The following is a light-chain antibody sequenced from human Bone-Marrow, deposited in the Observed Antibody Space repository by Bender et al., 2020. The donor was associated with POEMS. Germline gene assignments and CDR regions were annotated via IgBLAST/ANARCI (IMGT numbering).Light chain of an antibody. CDR2: HVS. CDR3: SSYAGNNNFV. CDR1: GDDVGAYDY. Sequence: QSALTQPASVSGSPGQSLTVSCTGTGDDVGAYDYVSWYQQHPGQAPKVIIFHVSQLPSGVSNRFSGSKSGNTASLTVSGLQAEDEADYYCSSYAGNNNFVFGGGTKVTVL. J-gene: IGLJ3*02. V-gene: IGLV2-14*03.